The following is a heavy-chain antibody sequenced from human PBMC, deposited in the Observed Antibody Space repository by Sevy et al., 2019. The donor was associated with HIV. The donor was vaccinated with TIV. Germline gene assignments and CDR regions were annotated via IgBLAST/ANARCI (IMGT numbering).Heavy chain of an antibody. J-gene: IGHJ4*02. CDR2: INPKDGGT. Sequence: ASVKVSCKASGYLFSGYYVHWVRQAPGQGLEWMGWINPKDGGTNYAQKFQGRVTMTTDTSISTAYLELNRRTSDDTAMFYCSRSVYGSGTYLNDYWGQGTLITVSS. V-gene: IGHV1-2*02. CDR1: GYLFSGYY. D-gene: IGHD3-10*01. CDR3: SRSVYGSGTYLNDY.